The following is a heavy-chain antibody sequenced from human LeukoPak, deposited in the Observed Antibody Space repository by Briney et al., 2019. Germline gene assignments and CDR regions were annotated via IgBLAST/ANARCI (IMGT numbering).Heavy chain of an antibody. CDR2: IRYDGSNK. V-gene: IGHV3-30*02. Sequence: PGXSLRLSCAASGFTFSSYGMHWVRQAPGKGLEWVAFIRYDGSNKYYAASVKGRSTISRDNSKNTLYLQMNSLRAEDTAVYYCAKADVRFYDYWGQGTLVTVSS. J-gene: IGHJ4*02. CDR1: GFTFSSYG. CDR3: AKADVRFYDY. D-gene: IGHD2/OR15-2a*01.